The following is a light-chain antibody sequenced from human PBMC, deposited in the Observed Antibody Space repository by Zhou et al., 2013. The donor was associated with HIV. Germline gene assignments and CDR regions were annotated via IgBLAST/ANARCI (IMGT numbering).Light chain of an antibody. J-gene: IGKJ4*01. CDR2: GAS. CDR1: QDIGSH. CDR3: QQYSVDPLT. Sequence: AVRMTQSPSSVSASTGDRVTITCRASQDIGSHLAWYQQKPGLTPKVLISGASALHGGVPSRFSGSGSGTVFTLTISCLQSEDFATYFCQQYSVDPLTFGGGTKVEIK. V-gene: IGKV1-8*01.